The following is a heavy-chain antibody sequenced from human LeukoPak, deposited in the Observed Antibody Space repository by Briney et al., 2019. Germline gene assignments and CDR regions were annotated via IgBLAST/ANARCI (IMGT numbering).Heavy chain of an antibody. D-gene: IGHD3-22*01. CDR2: IVVGSGNT. CDR3: AAAEYHYDSSGYQSQDAFDI. V-gene: IGHV1-58*02. CDR1: GYTFTSYG. Sequence: SVKVSCKASGYTFTSYGNSWVRQAPGQGLEWIGWIVVGSGNTNYAQKFQERVTITRDMSTSTAYMELSSLRSEDTAVYYCAAAEYHYDSSGYQSQDAFDIWGQGTMVTVSS. J-gene: IGHJ3*02.